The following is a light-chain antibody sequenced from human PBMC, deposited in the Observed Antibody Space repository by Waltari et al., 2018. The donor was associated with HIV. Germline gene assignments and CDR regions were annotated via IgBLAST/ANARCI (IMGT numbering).Light chain of an antibody. CDR1: QSVTTF. CDR2: DAS. CDR3: QQRVHWPLT. Sequence: EVVLTQSPATLSLSPGDTATLSCRASQSVTTFLAWYQHRPGQAPRLLIYDASNRATGIPVRFSGSGSGTDFTLTISSLESEDFAIYYCQQRVHWPLTFGGGTKVEIK. V-gene: IGKV3-11*01. J-gene: IGKJ4*01.